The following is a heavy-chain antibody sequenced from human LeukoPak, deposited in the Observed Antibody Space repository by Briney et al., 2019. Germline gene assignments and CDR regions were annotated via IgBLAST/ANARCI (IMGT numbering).Heavy chain of an antibody. CDR1: GFTFSSYA. CDR3: ARDRVVRDYFDY. CDR2: ISYDGSNK. Sequence: PGGSLRLSCAASGFTFSSYAMHWVRQAPGKGLEWVAVISYDGSNKYYADSVKGRFTISRDNSKNTLYLQMNSLRAEDTAVYYCARDRVVRDYFDYWGQGTLVTVSS. D-gene: IGHD2-15*01. J-gene: IGHJ4*02. V-gene: IGHV3-30-3*01.